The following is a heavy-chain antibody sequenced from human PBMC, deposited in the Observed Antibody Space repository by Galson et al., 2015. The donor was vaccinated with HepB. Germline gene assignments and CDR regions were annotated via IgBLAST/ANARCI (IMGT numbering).Heavy chain of an antibody. CDR2: ISPNSGGT. CDR3: ARGRSKWELLRDYFDY. CDR1: KYTFSDYY. V-gene: IGHV1-2*02. J-gene: IGHJ4*02. Sequence: SVKVSCKASKYTFSDYYIHWVRQAPGQGLEWMGWISPNSGGTTYAQVFQGRVTLTSDTSINTAYMYLSSLTSDDTAVYYCARGRSKWELLRDYFDYWGQGTLVTVSS. D-gene: IGHD1-26*01.